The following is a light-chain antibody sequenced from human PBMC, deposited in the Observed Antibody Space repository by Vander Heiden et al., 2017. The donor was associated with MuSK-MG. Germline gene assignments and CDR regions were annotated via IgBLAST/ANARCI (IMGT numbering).Light chain of an antibody. J-gene: IGKJ2*01. CDR3: QQRSSWPPYT. CDR1: QSVSNS. Sequence: EIVLTQYPATLSLSPGERATLSCRASQSVSNSLAWYQQKPGQAPRLLIYDASNRATGIPARFSGSGSGTDFTLTITSLEPEDFVVYYCQQRSSWPPYTFGQGTKLEIK. CDR2: DAS. V-gene: IGKV3-11*01.